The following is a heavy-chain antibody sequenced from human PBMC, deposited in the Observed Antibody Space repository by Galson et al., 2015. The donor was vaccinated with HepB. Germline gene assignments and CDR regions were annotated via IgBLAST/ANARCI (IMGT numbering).Heavy chain of an antibody. CDR3: ARLYCSGGSCHPGRDHFDH. V-gene: IGHV3-7*01. CDR1: GFSFSWSW. D-gene: IGHD2-15*01. J-gene: IGHJ4*02. CDR2: IAQDGSGK. Sequence: SLRLSCAASGFSFSWSWMSWVRQAPGKGLEWVANIAQDGSGKYYAASVKGRFTISRDNARNSLFLEMNSLRVEDTAVYYCARLYCSGGSCHPGRDHFDHWGQGTLVTVSS.